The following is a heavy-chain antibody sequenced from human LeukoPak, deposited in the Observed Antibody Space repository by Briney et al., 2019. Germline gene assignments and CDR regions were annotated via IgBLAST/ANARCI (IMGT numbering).Heavy chain of an antibody. D-gene: IGHD3-10*01. CDR2: ISYDGSNK. CDR3: AKSHYRGFGELFPNFDY. J-gene: IGHJ4*02. V-gene: IGHV3-30*18. Sequence: GRSLRLSCAASGFTLSSYGMHWVRQAPGKGLEWVAVISYDGSNKYYADSVKGRFTISRDNSKNTLYLQMNSLRAEDTAVYYCAKSHYRGFGELFPNFDYWGQGTLVTVSS. CDR1: GFTLSSYG.